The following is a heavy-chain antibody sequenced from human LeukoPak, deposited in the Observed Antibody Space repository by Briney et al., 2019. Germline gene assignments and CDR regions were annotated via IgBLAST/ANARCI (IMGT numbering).Heavy chain of an antibody. D-gene: IGHD3-10*01. J-gene: IGHJ4*02. CDR3: ARDLYNYGSQNYVPVFRDY. CDR2: ISSSRSNTI. Sequence: GGPLTHLYAASGFTLSIYVMNCPRQAPGKGLEWVSYISSSRSNTIYYADSVKGRFTISRDDAKNSLYLQLNSLRAEDTAVYCCARDLYNYGSQNYVPVFRDYWGRGTLVTVSS. CDR1: GFTLSIYV. V-gene: IGHV3-48*03.